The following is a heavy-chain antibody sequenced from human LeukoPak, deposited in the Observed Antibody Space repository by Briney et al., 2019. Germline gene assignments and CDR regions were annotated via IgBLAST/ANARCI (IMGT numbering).Heavy chain of an antibody. D-gene: IGHD4-17*01. CDR1: GFTFSSYA. J-gene: IGHJ4*02. Sequence: PGRSLRLSCAASGFTFSSYAMHWVRQAPGKRLEWVAVISYDGSNKYYADSVKGRFTISRDNSKNTLYLQMNSLRAEDTAVYYCARSGTTVTTLFYWGQGTLVTVSS. CDR3: ARSGTTVTTLFY. V-gene: IGHV3-30-3*01. CDR2: ISYDGSNK.